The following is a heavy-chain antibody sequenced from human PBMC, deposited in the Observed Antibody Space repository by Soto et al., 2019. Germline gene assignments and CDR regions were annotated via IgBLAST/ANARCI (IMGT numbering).Heavy chain of an antibody. D-gene: IGHD3-10*01. CDR2: INHSGST. CDR1: GGSFSGYY. Sequence: SETLSVTCAVYGGSFSGYYWSWIRQPPGKGLEWIGEINHSGSTNYNPSLKSRVTISVDTSKNQFSLKLSSVTAADTAVYYCARNHPTSYYYGSGSYPNWFDPWGQGTLATVSS. CDR3: ARNHPTSYYYGSGSYPNWFDP. J-gene: IGHJ5*02. V-gene: IGHV4-34*01.